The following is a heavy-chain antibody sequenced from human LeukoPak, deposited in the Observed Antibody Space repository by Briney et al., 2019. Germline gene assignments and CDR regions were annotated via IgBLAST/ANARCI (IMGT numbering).Heavy chain of an antibody. Sequence: SETLSLTCTVSGGAISSYYWSWIRQSPGKGLEWIGHIYSSGSTNYNPSLKSRVTISIDTSKNQFSLKLSSVTAADTALYYCARNYDNSGYTAFGYWGRGTLVTVSS. CDR1: GGAISSYY. J-gene: IGHJ4*02. D-gene: IGHD3-22*01. V-gene: IGHV4-59*01. CDR2: IYSSGST. CDR3: ARNYDNSGYTAFGY.